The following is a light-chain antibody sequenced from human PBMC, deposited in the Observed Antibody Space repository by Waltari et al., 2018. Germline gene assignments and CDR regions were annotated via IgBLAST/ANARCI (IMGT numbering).Light chain of an antibody. CDR2: SST. CDR3: AAWDDSLNGVV. Sequence: QSVLTQPPSASGTPGQRVTISCSGSSSDIGSNAVNWYQQLPGTAPKLLIYSSTQRPSGVPDRFAGSKSGTSASLAISGLQSEDEADYHCAAWDDSLNGVVFGGGTKLTVL. CDR1: SSDIGSNA. V-gene: IGLV1-44*01. J-gene: IGLJ2*01.